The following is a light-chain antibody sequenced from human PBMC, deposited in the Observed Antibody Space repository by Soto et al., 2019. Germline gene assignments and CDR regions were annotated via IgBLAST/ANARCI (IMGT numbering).Light chain of an antibody. J-gene: IGKJ1*01. CDR3: QQYGSSGT. Sequence: IVMTQSPATLSASPGERATLSCRASQSVRSNLAWYQQKPGQAPRLLIYGASNRATGIPDRFSGSGSGTDFTLTISRLEPEDFAVYYCQQYGSSGTFGQGTKVDI. CDR2: GAS. V-gene: IGKV3-20*01. CDR1: QSVRSN.